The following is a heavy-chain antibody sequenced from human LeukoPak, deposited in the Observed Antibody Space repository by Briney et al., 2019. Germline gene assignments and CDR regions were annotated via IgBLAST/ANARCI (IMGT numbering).Heavy chain of an antibody. CDR1: GFTVSSNY. Sequence: GGSLRLSCAASGFTVSSNYMSWDRQAPGKGLEWVSVIYSGGGTDYADSVKGRFTISRDNSKNTLYLQMNSLRAEDTAVYYCARAVGVTAIHNAFDIWGQGTMVTVSS. V-gene: IGHV3-66*02. CDR3: ARAVGVTAIHNAFDI. D-gene: IGHD2-21*02. J-gene: IGHJ3*02. CDR2: IYSGGGT.